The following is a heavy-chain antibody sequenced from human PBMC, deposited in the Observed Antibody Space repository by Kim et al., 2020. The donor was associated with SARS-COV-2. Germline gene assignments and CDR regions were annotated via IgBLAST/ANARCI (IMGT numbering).Heavy chain of an antibody. Sequence: GSLRLSCSASGFTFSSYAMHWVRQAPGKGLEYVSGISTNGGSTYYTDSVKDRFIISRDNSRNMLNLQMSRLRSEDTAVYYCVKERTSGWYDFDYWGQGTLVTVSS. J-gene: IGHJ4*02. CDR3: VKERTSGWYDFDY. D-gene: IGHD6-19*01. CDR1: GFTFSSYA. V-gene: IGHV3-64D*06. CDR2: ISTNGGST.